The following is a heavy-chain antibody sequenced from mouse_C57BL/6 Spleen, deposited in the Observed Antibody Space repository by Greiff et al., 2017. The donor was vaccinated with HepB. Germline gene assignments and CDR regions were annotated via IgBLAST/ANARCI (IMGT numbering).Heavy chain of an antibody. V-gene: IGHV1-66*01. CDR1: GYSFTSYY. D-gene: IGHD2-5*01. CDR3: ARGYYSNYRYFDV. J-gene: IGHJ1*03. CDR2: IYPGSGNT. Sequence: QVQLKESGPELVKPGASVKISCKASGYSFTSYYIHWVKQRPGQGLEWIGWIYPGSGNTKYNEKFKGKATLTADTSSSTAYMQLSSLTSEDSAVYYCARGYYSNYRYFDVWGTGTTVTVSS.